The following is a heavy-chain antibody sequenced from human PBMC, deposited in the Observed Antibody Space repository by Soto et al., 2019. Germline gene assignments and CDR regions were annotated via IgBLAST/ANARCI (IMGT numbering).Heavy chain of an antibody. V-gene: IGHV3-53*01. D-gene: IGHD3-3*01. J-gene: IGHJ3*02. CDR2: IYSGGST. Sequence: GGSLRLSCAASGFTVSSNYMSWVRQAPGKGLEWVSVIYSGGSTYYADSVKGRFTISRDNSKNTLYLQMNSLRAEDTAVYYCARDSPTSFGVVISSAFDIWGQGTMVTVSS. CDR3: ARDSPTSFGVVISSAFDI. CDR1: GFTVSSNY.